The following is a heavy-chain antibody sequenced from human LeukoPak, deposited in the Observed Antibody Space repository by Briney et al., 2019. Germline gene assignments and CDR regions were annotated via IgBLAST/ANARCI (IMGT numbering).Heavy chain of an antibody. CDR1: GFTFSSYS. Sequence: GGSLRLSCAASGFTFSSYSMNWVRQAPGKGLEWVSSISSSSSYIYYADSVKGRFTISRDNAKNSLYLQMNSLRAEDTAVYYCARENSCYGAFDIWGQGTMVTVSS. CDR3: ARENSCYGAFDI. D-gene: IGHD5-12*01. V-gene: IGHV3-21*01. CDR2: ISSSSSYI. J-gene: IGHJ3*02.